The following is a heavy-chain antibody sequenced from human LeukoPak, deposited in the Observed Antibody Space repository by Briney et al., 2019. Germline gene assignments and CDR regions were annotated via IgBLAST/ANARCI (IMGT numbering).Heavy chain of an antibody. V-gene: IGHV3-23*01. J-gene: IGHJ4*02. Sequence: PGGSLRLSCAVSGVSFSDYAMNWVRLAPGTGLQWVSSISGSGGSTYYADSVKGRFSISRGNSKNTLSLQMNSLRAEDTALYYCVKGGQRYDFWRFDYWGQGTVVTVSS. CDR3: VKGGQRYDFWRFDY. CDR2: ISGSGGST. CDR1: GVSFSDYA. D-gene: IGHD3-3*01.